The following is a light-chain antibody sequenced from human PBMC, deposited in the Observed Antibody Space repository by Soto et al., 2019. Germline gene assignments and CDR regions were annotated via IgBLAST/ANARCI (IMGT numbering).Light chain of an antibody. V-gene: IGLV2-14*01. CDR1: SSEVGGYNY. CDR2: DVS. Sequence: QSVLTQPASVSGSPGQSITISCTGTSSEVGGYNYVSWYQQHPCNAPKLMIYDVSNRPSGVSNLFSGSKSGNTASLTISGLQAEDEADYYCSSYTSSSTLLYVFGTGTKVTVL. J-gene: IGLJ1*01. CDR3: SSYTSSSTLLYV.